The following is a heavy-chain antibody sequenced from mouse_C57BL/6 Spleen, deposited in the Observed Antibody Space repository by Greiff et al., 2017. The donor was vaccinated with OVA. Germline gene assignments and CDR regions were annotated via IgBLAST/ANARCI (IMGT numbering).Heavy chain of an antibody. V-gene: IGHV1-74*01. CDR2: IHPSDSDT. CDR1: GYTFTSYW. Sequence: QVQLQQPGAELVKPGASVKVSCKASGYTFTSYWMHWVKQRPGQGLEWIGRIHPSDSDTNYNQKFKGKATLTVDKSSSTAYMQISSLTSEDSAVYDSAIGPYGNPFAYWGQGTLVTVSA. D-gene: IGHD2-1*01. J-gene: IGHJ3*01. CDR3: AIGPYGNPFAY.